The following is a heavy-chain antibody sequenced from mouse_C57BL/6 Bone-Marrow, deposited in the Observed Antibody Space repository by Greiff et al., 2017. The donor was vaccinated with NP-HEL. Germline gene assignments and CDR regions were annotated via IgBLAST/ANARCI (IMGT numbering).Heavy chain of an antibody. Sequence: VQLQQSGPELVKPGASVKISCKASGYTFTDYYINWVKQRPGQGLEWIGWIFPGSGSTYYNEKFKGKATLTVDKSSSTAYMLLSSLTSEDSAVYFCASHYYGSSGKRYFDVWGTGTTVTVSS. CDR3: ASHYYGSSGKRYFDV. J-gene: IGHJ1*03. CDR2: IFPGSGST. CDR1: GYTFTDYY. V-gene: IGHV1-75*01. D-gene: IGHD1-1*01.